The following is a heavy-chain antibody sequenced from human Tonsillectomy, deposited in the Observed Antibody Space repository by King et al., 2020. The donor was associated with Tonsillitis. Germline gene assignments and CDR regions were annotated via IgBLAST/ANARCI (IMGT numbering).Heavy chain of an antibody. CDR3: ASSTGALCY. Sequence: VQLVESGGGLIQPGGSLRLSCAASGFTFSTYSRNLVRQAPGEWLEWLSYITCSIISIYYADSVKGRFTISRDNAKNSLYLQMNSLRAEDTAVYYCASSTGALCYWGQGTLVTVSS. V-gene: IGHV3-48*01. D-gene: IGHD7-27*01. J-gene: IGHJ4*02. CDR2: ITCSIISI. CDR1: GFTFSTYS.